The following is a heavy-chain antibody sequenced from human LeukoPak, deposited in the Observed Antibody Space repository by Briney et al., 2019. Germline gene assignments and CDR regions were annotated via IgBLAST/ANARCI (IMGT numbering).Heavy chain of an antibody. Sequence: PGGSLRLSCAASGLTFSSYAMHWVRQAPGKGLEWVAVISYDGSNKYYADSVKGRFTISRDNSKNTLYLQMNSLRAEDTAVYYCARVPPFTTGTTRSFGMDVWGQGTTVTVSS. CDR3: ARVPPFTTGTTRSFGMDV. D-gene: IGHD1-1*01. V-gene: IGHV3-30-3*01. CDR1: GLTFSSYA. J-gene: IGHJ6*02. CDR2: ISYDGSNK.